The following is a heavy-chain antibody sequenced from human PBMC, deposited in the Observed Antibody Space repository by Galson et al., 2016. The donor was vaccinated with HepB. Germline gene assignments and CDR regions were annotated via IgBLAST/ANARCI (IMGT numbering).Heavy chain of an antibody. V-gene: IGHV3-30*18. CDR2: ITYDGSKT. D-gene: IGHD6-13*01. Sequence: SLRLSCAASGFTFSTYDMHWVRQAPGKGLEWLTLITYDGSKTYYEESVRGRFTISRGNSKNTVDLQMNSLGHEDTAMYFCVKGGPAAGQSLDHWGQGTLVTVST. CDR1: GFTFSTYD. CDR3: VKGGPAAGQSLDH. J-gene: IGHJ4*02.